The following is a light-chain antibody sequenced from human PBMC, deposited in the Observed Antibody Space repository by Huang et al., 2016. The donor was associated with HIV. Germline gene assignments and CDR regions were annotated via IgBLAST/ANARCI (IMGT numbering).Light chain of an antibody. CDR1: QSVSSN. V-gene: IGKV3-15*01. Sequence: EIVMTQSPATLSVSPGQRATLSCRASQSVSSNLAWYQQKPGQAPRLLIYGASTRATAFPARFSGSGSGTEFTLTINSLQSEDFAVYYCQLYNNWPLTFGGGTKVENK. CDR3: QLYNNWPLT. J-gene: IGKJ4*01. CDR2: GAS.